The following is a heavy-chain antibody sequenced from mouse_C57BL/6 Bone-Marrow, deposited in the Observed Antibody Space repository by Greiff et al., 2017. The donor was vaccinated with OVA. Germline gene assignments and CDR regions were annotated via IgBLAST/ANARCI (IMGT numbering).Heavy chain of an antibody. CDR2: IDPSDSYT. CDR3: ARYSCRFDY. Sequence: QVQLQQPGAELVKPGASVKLSCKASGYTFTSYWMQWVKQRPGQGLEWIGEIDPSDSYTNYNQKFKGKATLTVDTSSSTAYMQLSSLTSEDSAVYYCARYSCRFDYWGQGTTLTVSA. V-gene: IGHV1-50*01. CDR1: GYTFTSYW. J-gene: IGHJ2*01.